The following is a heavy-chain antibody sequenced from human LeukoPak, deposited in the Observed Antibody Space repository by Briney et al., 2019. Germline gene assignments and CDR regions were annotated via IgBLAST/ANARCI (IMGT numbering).Heavy chain of an antibody. V-gene: IGHV5-51*01. Sequence: NLAESMKISCKGSGYSFTSYWIGWVRQMPGKGLEWMGIIYPGDSDTRYSPSFQGQVTISADKSISTAYLQWSSLKASDTAMYYCARPHYGDYVAYMDVWGKGTTVTVSS. J-gene: IGHJ6*03. CDR3: ARPHYGDYVAYMDV. CDR1: GYSFTSYW. D-gene: IGHD4-17*01. CDR2: IYPGDSDT.